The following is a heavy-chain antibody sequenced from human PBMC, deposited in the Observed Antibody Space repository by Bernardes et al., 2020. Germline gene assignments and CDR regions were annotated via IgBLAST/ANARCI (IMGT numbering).Heavy chain of an antibody. CDR3: AHGQSREADWFDP. CDR2: TYYTGST. V-gene: IGHV4-59*01. Sequence: ETLSLTCTVSGGSISRFYWSWIRQPPGKGLEWIGYTYYTGSTSYNPSLSSRVTISVDTSKNQLSLKLTSVTAADTAIYYCAHGQSREADWFDPWGQGTLVTVSS. D-gene: IGHD6-25*01. J-gene: IGHJ5*02. CDR1: GGSISRFY.